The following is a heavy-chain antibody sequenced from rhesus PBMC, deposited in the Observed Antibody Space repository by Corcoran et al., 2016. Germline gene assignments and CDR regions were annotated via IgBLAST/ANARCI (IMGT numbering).Heavy chain of an antibody. V-gene: IGHV3-118*01. D-gene: IGHD2-39*02. Sequence: EVQLVASGGGLVQPGGSLRLSCAASGLTFRSSAMHCVRPASGKGLAWVVRIMNKSDNYGKGNCGEVKGRLNIPRDDSNKTSYMKKKSMKTEDTGVYDGAREGLLHLDYWGQGGLVTGSA. J-gene: IGHJ4*01. CDR2: IMNKSDNYGK. CDR1: GLTFRSSA. CDR3: AREGLLHLDY.